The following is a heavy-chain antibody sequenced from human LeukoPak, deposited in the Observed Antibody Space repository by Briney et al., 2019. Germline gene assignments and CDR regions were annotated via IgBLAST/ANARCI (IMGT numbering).Heavy chain of an antibody. CDR2: IYYSGNT. D-gene: IGHD1-26*01. Sequence: SETLSLTCTVSGGSINTHAYYWGWIRQPPGKGLEWIASIYYSGNTYYNPSLKSRVTISVDTSKSQFSLKLSSVTAADTAVYYCARRPMGGSFPFDYWGQGTLVTVSS. V-gene: IGHV4-39*01. J-gene: IGHJ4*02. CDR3: ARRPMGGSFPFDY. CDR1: GGSINTHAYY.